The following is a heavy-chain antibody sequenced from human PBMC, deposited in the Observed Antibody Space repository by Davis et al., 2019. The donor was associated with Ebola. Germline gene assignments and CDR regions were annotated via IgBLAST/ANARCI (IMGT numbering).Heavy chain of an antibody. CDR3: ARESGSYYPYYFDY. J-gene: IGHJ4*02. D-gene: IGHD1-26*01. V-gene: IGHV1-69*13. CDR2: IIPIFGTA. CDR1: GYTFTSYA. Sequence: SVKVSCKASGYTFTSYAISWVRQAPGQGLEWMGGIIPIFGTANYAQKFQGRVTITADESTSTAYMELSSLRSEDTAVYYCARESGSYYPYYFDYWGQGTLVTVSS.